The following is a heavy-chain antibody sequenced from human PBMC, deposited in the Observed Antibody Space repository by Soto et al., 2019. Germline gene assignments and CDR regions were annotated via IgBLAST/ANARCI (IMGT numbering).Heavy chain of an antibody. V-gene: IGHV3-53*02. CDR1: GFTVSSNY. Sequence: EVQLVETGVGLIQPGGSLRLSGAASGFTVSSNYMSWVRKAPGKGLEWVSVIYSGGSTYYADSVKGRFTISRDNSKNTLYLQMNSLRAEDTAVYYCARDRIAAAAYDAFEIWGQGTMVTVSS. D-gene: IGHD6-13*01. CDR3: ARDRIAAAAYDAFEI. CDR2: IYSGGST. J-gene: IGHJ3*02.